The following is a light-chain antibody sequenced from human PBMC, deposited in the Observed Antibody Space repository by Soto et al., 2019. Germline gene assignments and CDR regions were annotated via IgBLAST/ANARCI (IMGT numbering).Light chain of an antibody. CDR3: QQTYSFPRT. CDR2: AAS. CDR1: QSISTF. Sequence: DIQMTQTPSSLSASVGDRVTITCRAGQSISTFLNWYQQKPGKAPNLLIYAASALQSGVPSRFSGSGSGTDFTLTISSLQPEDFATYYCQQTYSFPRTFGQGTKVDIK. J-gene: IGKJ1*01. V-gene: IGKV1-39*01.